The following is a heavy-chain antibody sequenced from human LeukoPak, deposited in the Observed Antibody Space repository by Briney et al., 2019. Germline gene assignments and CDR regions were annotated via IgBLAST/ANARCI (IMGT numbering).Heavy chain of an antibody. V-gene: IGHV3-21*01. CDR1: GFTFSSYS. Sequence: PGGSLRLSCAASGFTFSSYSMNWVRQAPGKGLEWVSSISSSSSYIYYADSVKGRFTISRDNAKNSLYLQMNSLRAEDTAVYYCARAFDCSSTSCHHWGQGTLVTVSS. J-gene: IGHJ1*01. CDR2: ISSSSSYI. D-gene: IGHD2-2*01. CDR3: ARAFDCSSTSCHH.